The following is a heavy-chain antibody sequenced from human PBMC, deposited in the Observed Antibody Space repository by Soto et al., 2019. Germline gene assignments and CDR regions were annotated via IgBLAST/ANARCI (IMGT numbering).Heavy chain of an antibody. V-gene: IGHV3-48*03. D-gene: IGHD4-4*01. Sequence: GGSLRLSCAASGFTFSSYEMNWVRQAPGKGLEWVSYINDGGGTIYYADSVKGRFTISRDNAKNSLYLQMNSLWAEDTAVYYCATFPRSSKRGYWGQGTLVTVSS. CDR3: ATFPRSSKRGY. J-gene: IGHJ4*02. CDR1: GFTFSSYE. CDR2: INDGGGTI.